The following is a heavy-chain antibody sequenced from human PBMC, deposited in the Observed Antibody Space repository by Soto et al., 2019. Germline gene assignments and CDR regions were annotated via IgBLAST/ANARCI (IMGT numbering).Heavy chain of an antibody. CDR2: INPSGDVT. CDR1: GYTITRHW. CDR3: ARDNSYDSGGARGWYFDL. Sequence: QVQLVQSGVEVKKPGASVKVSYKASGYTITRHWMHWVRQAPGQGLEWMGVINPSGDVTSYARKFQGRLTMTRDTSTSTLYMELRSLRSEDTAVYYCARDNSYDSGGARGWYFDLWGRGTLVTVSS. D-gene: IGHD3-22*01. V-gene: IGHV1-46*01. J-gene: IGHJ2*01.